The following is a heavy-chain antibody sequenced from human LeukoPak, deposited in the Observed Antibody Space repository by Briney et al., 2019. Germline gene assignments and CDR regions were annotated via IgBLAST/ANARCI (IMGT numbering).Heavy chain of an antibody. Sequence: ASVKVSCKASGYTFTSYGTSWVRQAPGQGLEWMGWISAYNGNTNYAQKLQGRVTMTTDTSTSTAYMELRSLRSDDTAVYYCAREGYDILTGEPAHWGQGTLVTVSS. CDR1: GYTFTSYG. CDR3: AREGYDILTGEPAH. CDR2: ISAYNGNT. J-gene: IGHJ4*02. V-gene: IGHV1-18*01. D-gene: IGHD3-9*01.